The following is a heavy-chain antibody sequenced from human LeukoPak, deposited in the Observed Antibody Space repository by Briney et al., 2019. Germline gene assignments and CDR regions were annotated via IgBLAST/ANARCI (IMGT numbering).Heavy chain of an antibody. CDR3: ARDYDYVWGSYPITTYYYYGMDV. CDR2: INPSGGST. V-gene: IGHV1-46*01. Sequence: GASVKVSCKASGYTFSSYYMHWVRQAPGQGLEWMGIINPSGGSTSYAQKFQGRVTMTRDTSTSTVYMELSSLRSEDTAVYYCARDYDYVWGSYPITTYYYYGMDVWGQGTTVTVSS. D-gene: IGHD3-16*02. J-gene: IGHJ6*02. CDR1: GYTFSSYY.